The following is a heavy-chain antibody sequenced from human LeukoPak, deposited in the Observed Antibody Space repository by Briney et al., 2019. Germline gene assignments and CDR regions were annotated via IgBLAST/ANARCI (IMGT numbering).Heavy chain of an antibody. Sequence: ASVKVSCKASGYTFTSYYMHWVRQAPGQGLELMGIINPSGGSTSYAQKFQGRVTMTRDTSTSTVYMGLSSLRSEDTAVYYCARDIDGGNPHQGPWGQGTLVTVSS. D-gene: IGHD4-23*01. CDR2: INPSGGST. CDR1: GYTFTSYY. V-gene: IGHV1-46*01. CDR3: ARDIDGGNPHQGP. J-gene: IGHJ5*02.